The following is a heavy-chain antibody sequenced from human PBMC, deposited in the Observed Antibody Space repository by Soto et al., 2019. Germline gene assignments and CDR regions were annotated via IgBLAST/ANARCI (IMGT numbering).Heavy chain of an antibody. CDR2: ISGYNGNT. V-gene: IGHV1-18*01. D-gene: IGHD2-8*02. J-gene: IGHJ6*02. CDR1: DHTFTYYG. Sequence: QVQLVQSGGEVKKPGASVKVSCNCSDHTFTYYGINWVRRAPGQGLEWMGWISGYNGNTKYAQKFLDRVTMSADTSTMTAFMEMRSLTSDDTAVYFCAATGGHYFGLDVWGQGTTVTVSS. CDR3: AATGGHYFGLDV.